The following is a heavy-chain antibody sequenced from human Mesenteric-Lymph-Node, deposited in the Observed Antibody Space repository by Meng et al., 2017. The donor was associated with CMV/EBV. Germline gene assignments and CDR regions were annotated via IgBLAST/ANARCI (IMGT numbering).Heavy chain of an antibody. J-gene: IGHJ4*02. Sequence: GESLKISCAASGFTFSSYDMHCVRQAPGKGLEWVAFIQYDTKDKFYSDSVKGRFTISRDNSRGTLYLQMNSLRAEDTAVYYCAKGYYDILTGYYHDYWGQGTLVTVSS. D-gene: IGHD3-9*01. CDR3: AKGYYDILTGYYHDY. CDR1: GFTFSSYD. CDR2: IQYDTKDK. V-gene: IGHV3-30*02.